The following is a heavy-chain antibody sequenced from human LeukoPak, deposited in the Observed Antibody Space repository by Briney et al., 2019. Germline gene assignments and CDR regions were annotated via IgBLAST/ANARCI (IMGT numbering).Heavy chain of an antibody. V-gene: IGHV4-4*02. D-gene: IGHD3-10*01. CDR3: EKDWGVTHVCYFDS. J-gene: IGHJ4*02. CDR1: SGSISITHW. Sequence: PSGPLSLTCAVSSGSISITHWWTWVRQPPGTGLEWIGEIFHSGSTNYHPPLKRLVTLSVEKSKNQVSLKVTSVTAAHAAVYYWEKDWGVTHVCYFDSWGQGTLVTVSS. CDR2: IFHSGST.